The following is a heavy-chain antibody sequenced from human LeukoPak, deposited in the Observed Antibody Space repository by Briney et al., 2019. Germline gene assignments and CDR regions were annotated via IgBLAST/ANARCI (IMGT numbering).Heavy chain of an antibody. D-gene: IGHD5-24*01. Sequence: SETLSLTCSVSGGSISNSRYYWGWLRQPPGKGLEWIGSIIYSGATNSNPSLRSRLTISVDTSKNQFSLKLGSVTSADAAVYYCATLSTDGWYFDNWGQGTLVTVSS. J-gene: IGHJ4*02. CDR3: ATLSTDGWYFDN. CDR2: IIYSGAT. CDR1: GGSISNSRYY. V-gene: IGHV4-39*01.